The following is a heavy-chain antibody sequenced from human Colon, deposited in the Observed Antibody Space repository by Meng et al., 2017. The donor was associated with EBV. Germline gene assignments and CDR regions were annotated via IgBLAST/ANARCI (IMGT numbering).Heavy chain of an antibody. CDR1: GGSISSNGSD. Sequence: LRLQVRGPGSWKPPYTRSLPCIYSGGSISSNGSDWAGCRQPPGKGLECIGGIYHSGTTSYNPSLQSRVTMFVDTSKNQFSLMLTSVTATDTAVYYCARRRGGSGRDCWGQGTLVTVSS. D-gene: IGHD3-10*01. V-gene: IGHV4-39*01. CDR3: ARRRGGSGRDC. J-gene: IGHJ4*02. CDR2: IYHSGTT.